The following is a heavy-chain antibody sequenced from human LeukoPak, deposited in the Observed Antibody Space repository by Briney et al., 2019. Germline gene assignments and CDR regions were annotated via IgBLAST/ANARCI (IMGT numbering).Heavy chain of an antibody. J-gene: IGHJ4*02. Sequence: KPSETLSLTCAVYGGSFSGYYWSWIRQLPGKGLEWIGEINHSGSTNYNPSLKSRVTISVDTSKNQFSLKLSSVTAADTAVYYCARGLGSMRPFDYWGQGTLVTVSS. CDR3: ARGLGSMRPFDY. V-gene: IGHV4-34*01. CDR1: GGSFSGYY. CDR2: INHSGST. D-gene: IGHD3-10*01.